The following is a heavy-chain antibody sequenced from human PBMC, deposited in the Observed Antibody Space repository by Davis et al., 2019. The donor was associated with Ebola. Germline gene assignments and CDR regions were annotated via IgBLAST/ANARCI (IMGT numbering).Heavy chain of an antibody. D-gene: IGHD2-21*02. CDR3: AKVRVVVTAMHFDY. J-gene: IGHJ4*02. V-gene: IGHV3-53*01. CDR1: GFTVNSNY. CDR2: IYSGVST. Sequence: GESLKISCAASGFTVNSNYMSWVRQAPGKGLEWVSVIYSGVSTYYADSVKGRFTISRDNSKNTLYLQMNSLRAEDTAVYYCAKVRVVVTAMHFDYWGQGTLVTVSS.